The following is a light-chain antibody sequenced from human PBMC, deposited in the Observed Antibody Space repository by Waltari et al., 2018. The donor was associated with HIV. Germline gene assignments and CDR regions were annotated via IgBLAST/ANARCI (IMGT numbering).Light chain of an antibody. CDR3: STWDSSLSAVV. CDR2: ENK. J-gene: IGLJ2*01. CDR1: SSNIRIYF. Sequence: LSTPPTSGSPAPSPTGTISCSGTSSNIRIYFGTWYQQLPGTAPKLLIYENKKRRSGIPDLFSGFKSGTSGTLGSSGLQAGDEADYYCSTWDSSLSAVVFGGVTTLPVL. V-gene: IGLV1-51*02.